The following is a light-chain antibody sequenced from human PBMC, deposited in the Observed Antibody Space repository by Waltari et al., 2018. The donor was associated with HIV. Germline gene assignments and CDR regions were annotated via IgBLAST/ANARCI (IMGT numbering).Light chain of an antibody. V-gene: IGKV1-12*01. J-gene: IGKJ4*01. CDR3: QQANSFPLS. CDR2: AAS. Sequence: DILMTQSPSSVSASVGNRVTITCRASQGIAGWLAWYQQKPGKAPKLLIYAASSLASGVPSRFSGSGSGTDFSLIISSLQPEDCAAYYCQQANSFPLSFGGGTKVEIK. CDR1: QGIAGW.